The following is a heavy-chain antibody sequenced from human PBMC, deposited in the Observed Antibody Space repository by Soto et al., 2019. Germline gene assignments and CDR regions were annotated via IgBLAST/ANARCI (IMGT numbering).Heavy chain of an antibody. J-gene: IGHJ5*02. CDR2: INHSGST. CDR3: ARAPYYYDVRSPTKRRNWFDP. Sequence: SETLSLTCAVYGGSFSGYYWSWIRQPPGKGLEWIGEINHSGSTNYNPSLKSRVTISVDTSKNQFSLKLSSVTAADTAVYYCARAPYYYDVRSPTKRRNWFDPWGQGTLVTVSS. D-gene: IGHD3-22*01. V-gene: IGHV4-34*01. CDR1: GGSFSGYY.